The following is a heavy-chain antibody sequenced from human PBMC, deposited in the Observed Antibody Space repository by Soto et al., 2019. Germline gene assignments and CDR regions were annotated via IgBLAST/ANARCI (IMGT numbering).Heavy chain of an antibody. D-gene: IGHD5-18*01. J-gene: IGHJ4*02. Sequence: GGSLRLSCAASGFTFTTDWASWVRQAPGKGLEWVANIKRDGSESNYADSVKGRFTISRDNAKNSLYLQMNSLRADDTAVYYCAKGGYNYGFLFDCWGQGTLVTVSS. V-gene: IGHV3-7*01. CDR2: IKRDGSES. CDR1: GFTFTTDW. CDR3: AKGGYNYGFLFDC.